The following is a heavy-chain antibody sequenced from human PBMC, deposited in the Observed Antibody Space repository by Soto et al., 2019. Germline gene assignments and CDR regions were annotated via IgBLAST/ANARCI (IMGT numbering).Heavy chain of an antibody. Sequence: WGSLRLSCAASGFTFSSYSMNWVRQAPGNGLEWVSSISSSSSYIYYADSVKVRFTISRDNAKNSLYLQMNSLRAEDTAVYYCARSSKAYYYDRSDAFDIWGQGTMVTVSS. CDR1: GFTFSSYS. CDR3: ARSSKAYYYDRSDAFDI. D-gene: IGHD3-22*01. V-gene: IGHV3-21*01. J-gene: IGHJ3*02. CDR2: ISSSSSYI.